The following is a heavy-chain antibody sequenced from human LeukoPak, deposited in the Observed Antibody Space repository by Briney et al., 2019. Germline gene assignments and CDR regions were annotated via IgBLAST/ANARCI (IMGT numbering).Heavy chain of an antibody. V-gene: IGHV3-30*01. D-gene: IGHD3-22*01. CDR2: ISYDGSNK. CDR1: GFTFSSYA. CDR3: ARDDSQDSSGYSPYFDY. J-gene: IGHJ4*02. Sequence: GGSLRLSCAAPGFTFSSYAMHWVRQAPGKGLEWVAVISYDGSNKYYADSVKDRFTISRDNSKNTLYLQMNSLRAEDTAVYYCARDDSQDSSGYSPYFDYWGQGTLVTVSS.